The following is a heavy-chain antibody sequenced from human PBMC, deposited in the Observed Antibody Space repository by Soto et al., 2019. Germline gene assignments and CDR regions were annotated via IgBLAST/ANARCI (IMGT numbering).Heavy chain of an antibody. V-gene: IGHV4-34*01. CDR2: VS. D-gene: IGHD3-22*01. CDR1: GGSVSKYY. Sequence: SETLSLTCAVDGGSVSKYYWSWIRQPPGKGLEWIGEVSNYNPSLNSRVTLSIDMTNNHVSLILNSVTAADTAVYYCARVGPWVPYYYDSSPYTFENWFDPWGQGTLVTVSS. CDR3: ARVGPWVPYYYDSSPYTFENWFDP. J-gene: IGHJ5*02.